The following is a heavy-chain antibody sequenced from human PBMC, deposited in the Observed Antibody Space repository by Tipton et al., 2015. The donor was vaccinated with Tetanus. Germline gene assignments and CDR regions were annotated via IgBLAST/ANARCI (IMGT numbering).Heavy chain of an antibody. D-gene: IGHD3-10*01. CDR3: ASWDSGYGSGNYYFKY. J-gene: IGHJ4*02. CDR2: IYPGDFEI. Sequence: QSGAEVKQPGESLKISCKGSGYMFSSYWIGWVRQMPGKGLEWMGIIYPGDFEIRYSPSFQGQVTISADKSSRTAYLQWSSLKASDTAMYYCASWDSGYGSGNYYFKYWGQGTLVTVSS. CDR1: GYMFSSYW. V-gene: IGHV5-51*01.